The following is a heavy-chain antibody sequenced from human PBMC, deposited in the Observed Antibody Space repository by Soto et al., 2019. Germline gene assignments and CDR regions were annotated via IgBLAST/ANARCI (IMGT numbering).Heavy chain of an antibody. Sequence: QVQLQESGPGLVKPSETLSLTCTVSGGSISSYYWSWIRQPPGKGLDWIGYIYYSGSTNYNPSLKSRVPISVDTSKNQCSLKLSSVTAADTAEYYCARRYGGTFDYWGQGTLVTVSS. V-gene: IGHV4-59*08. D-gene: IGHD2-15*01. CDR2: IYYSGST. CDR3: ARRYGGTFDY. J-gene: IGHJ4*02. CDR1: GGSISSYY.